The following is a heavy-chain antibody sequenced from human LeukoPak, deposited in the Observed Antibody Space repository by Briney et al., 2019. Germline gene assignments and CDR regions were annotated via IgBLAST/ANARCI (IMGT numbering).Heavy chain of an antibody. CDR1: GFIFSNYA. CDR3: AKGGKWDVTPFDY. Sequence: GGSLRLSCAASGFIFSNYAMTWVRQAPGKGLEWVSIIGGVSESFYYADSVKGRFTVSRDNSKDTLYLQINSLRDEDTAVYYCAKGGKWDVTPFDYWGQGTLVTVSS. J-gene: IGHJ4*02. CDR2: IGGVSESF. D-gene: IGHD1-26*01. V-gene: IGHV3-23*01.